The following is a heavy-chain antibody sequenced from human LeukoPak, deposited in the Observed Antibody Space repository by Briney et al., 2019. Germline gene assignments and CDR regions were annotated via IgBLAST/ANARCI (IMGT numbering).Heavy chain of an antibody. D-gene: IGHD4-23*01. CDR2: IYYSGST. CDR3: ARGGGNGGGWVGHYYYMDV. V-gene: IGHV4-59*01. Sequence: SETLSLTCTVSGGSISNYYWSWIRQPPGKGLEWIGYIYYSGSTNYNPSLKSRVTISVDTSKNQFSLKLSSVTAADTAVYYCARGGGNGGGWVGHYYYMDVWGKGTTVTVSS. CDR1: GGSISNYY. J-gene: IGHJ6*03.